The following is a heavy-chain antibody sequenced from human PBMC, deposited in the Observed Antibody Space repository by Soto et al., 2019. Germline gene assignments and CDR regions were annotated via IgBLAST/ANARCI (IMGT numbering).Heavy chain of an antibody. D-gene: IGHD2-21*02. CDR3: AKGHRAYCGGDCPIDY. CDR2: ISGSGGST. V-gene: IGHV3-23*01. J-gene: IGHJ4*02. Sequence: EVQLLESGGGLVQPGGSLRLSCAASGFTFSSYAMSWVRQAPGKGLEWVSAISGSGGSTYYADSVKGRFTISRDNSNNTLYLQMNSLRAEDTAVYYCAKGHRAYCGGDCPIDYWGQGTLVTVSS. CDR1: GFTFSSYA.